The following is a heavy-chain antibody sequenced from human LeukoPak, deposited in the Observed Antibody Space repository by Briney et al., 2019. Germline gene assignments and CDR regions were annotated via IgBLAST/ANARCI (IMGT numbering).Heavy chain of an antibody. Sequence: PGGSLRLSCVASGFTFSRHGLNWVRQAPGKGLEWVSGISPGGDITYYADSVKGRFTISRDNSKNTVYLQMNSLRAEDTAVYYCARVRGLYYYYYMDVWGKGTTVTVSS. D-gene: IGHD3-22*01. CDR3: ARVRGLYYYYYMDV. J-gene: IGHJ6*03. V-gene: IGHV3-23*01. CDR1: GFTFSRHG. CDR2: ISPGGDIT.